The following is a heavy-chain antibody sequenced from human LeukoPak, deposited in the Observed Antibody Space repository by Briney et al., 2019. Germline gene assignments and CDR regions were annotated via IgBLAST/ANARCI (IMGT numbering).Heavy chain of an antibody. CDR3: AKDVLSGSYFY. CDR2: ISRSCGST. J-gene: IGHJ4*02. Sequence: GALLLSCAASGFTFSSYAMSWVRPAPGKGLEWVSAISRSCGSTYYAASVKGRFTISRDNSKNTLYLQMNGLRAEDTAVYYCAKDVLSGSYFYWGQGTLVTVSS. D-gene: IGHD1-26*01. V-gene: IGHV3-23*01. CDR1: GFTFSSYA.